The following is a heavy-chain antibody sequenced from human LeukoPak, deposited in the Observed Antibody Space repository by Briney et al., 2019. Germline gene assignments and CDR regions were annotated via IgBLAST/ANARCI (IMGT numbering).Heavy chain of an antibody. CDR1: GFTFSSYW. J-gene: IGHJ3*01. D-gene: IGHD6-19*01. V-gene: IGHV3-7*05. CDR3: ARGPGRVAVSATGSFDV. Sequence: GGSLRLSCAASGFTFSSYWMSWVRQAPGKGLEWVANIKHDGSERYYVASVKGRFTISRDDAKNALYLQLNSLRAEDTAVCYCARGPGRVAVSATGSFDVWGQGTTVTVSS. CDR2: IKHDGSER.